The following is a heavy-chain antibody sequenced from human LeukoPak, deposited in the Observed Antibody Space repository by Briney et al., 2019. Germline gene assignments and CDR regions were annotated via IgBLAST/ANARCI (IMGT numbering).Heavy chain of an antibody. CDR2: ISAYNGNT. CDR3: ASSHIAAAGSDAFDI. D-gene: IGHD6-13*01. J-gene: IGHJ3*02. CDR1: GYTFTSYG. V-gene: IGHV1-18*01. Sequence: GASVKVSCKASGYTFTSYGISWVRKAPGQGLEWMGWISAYNGNTNYAQKLQGRVTMTTDTSTSTAYMELRSLRSDDTAVYYCASSHIAAAGSDAFDIWGQGTMVTVSS.